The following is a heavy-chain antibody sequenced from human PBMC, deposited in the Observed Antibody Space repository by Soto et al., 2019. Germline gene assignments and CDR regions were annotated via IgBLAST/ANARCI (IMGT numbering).Heavy chain of an antibody. CDR3: ARAPDSSGYYFVDY. V-gene: IGHV1-3*01. D-gene: IGHD3-22*01. CDR1: GYTFTSYA. CDR2: INAGNGNT. J-gene: IGHJ4*02. Sequence: GASVKVSCKASGYTFTSYAMHWVRQAPGQRLEWMGWINAGNGNTKYSQKFQGRVTITRDTSASTAYMELSSLRSEDTAVYYCARAPDSSGYYFVDYWGQGTLVTVSS.